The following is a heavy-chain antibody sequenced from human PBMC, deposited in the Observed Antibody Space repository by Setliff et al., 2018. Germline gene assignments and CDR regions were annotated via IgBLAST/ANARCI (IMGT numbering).Heavy chain of an antibody. J-gene: IGHJ4*02. D-gene: IGHD5-12*01. CDR2: VYYGGAA. V-gene: IGHV4-59*01. CDR1: GGSFSTYY. Sequence: SETLSLTCTVSGGSFSTYYWSWIRQAPGKGLEWIGHVYYGGAANYNPSLKRRVTVSVDTSKNQFSLRLISVTAAYTAVYYCARGGTFRYFDYWCQGTPFAVSS. CDR3: ARGGTFRYFDY.